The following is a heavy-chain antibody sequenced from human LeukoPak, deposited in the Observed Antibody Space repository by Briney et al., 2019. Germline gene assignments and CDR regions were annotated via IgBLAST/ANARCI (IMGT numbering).Heavy chain of an antibody. CDR2: FGPEDGET. D-gene: IGHD2-15*01. CDR1: GYTLTELS. J-gene: IGHJ4*02. CDR3: ATDPVGYCSANGCYSVDY. Sequence: ASVKVSCKVSGYTLTELSMHWVRQAPGKGLEWMGGFGPEDGETIYAQKFQGRVTMTEDTSTDTAYMELSSLRSDDTAVYYCATDPVGYCSANGCYSVDYWGQGTLVTVSS. V-gene: IGHV1-24*01.